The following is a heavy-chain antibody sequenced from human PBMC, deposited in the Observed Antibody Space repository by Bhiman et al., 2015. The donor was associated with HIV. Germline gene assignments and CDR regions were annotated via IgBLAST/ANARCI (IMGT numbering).Heavy chain of an antibody. CDR1: GFTFSSYS. Sequence: EVQLVESGGGLVKPGGSLRLSCAASGFTFSSYSMNWVRQAPGKGLEWVSSISSSSSYIYYADSLKGRFTISRDNSKNTMFLEMNNLRGEDTAVYYCAKDQGKTAMQYFDFWGQGSLVTVSS. D-gene: IGHD5-18*01. CDR3: AKDQGKTAMQYFDF. J-gene: IGHJ4*02. V-gene: IGHV3-21*04. CDR2: ISSSSSYI.